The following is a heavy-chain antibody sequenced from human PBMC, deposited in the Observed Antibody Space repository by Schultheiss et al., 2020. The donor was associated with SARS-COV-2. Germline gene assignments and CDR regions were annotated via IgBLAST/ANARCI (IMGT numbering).Heavy chain of an antibody. D-gene: IGHD6-19*01. CDR3: ARDSELAVAGSWFDP. Sequence: SETLSLTCTVSGGSISSYYWSWIRQPPGKGLEWIGYIYYSGCTNYNPSLKSRVTISVDTSKNQFSLKLSSVTAADTAVYYCARDSELAVAGSWFDPWGQGTLVTVSS. CDR1: GGSISSYY. V-gene: IGHV4-59*01. CDR2: IYYSGCT. J-gene: IGHJ5*02.